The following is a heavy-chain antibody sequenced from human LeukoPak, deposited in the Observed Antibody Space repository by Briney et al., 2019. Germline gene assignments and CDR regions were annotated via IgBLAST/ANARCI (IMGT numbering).Heavy chain of an antibody. D-gene: IGHD1-26*01. CDR1: GFTFSSYA. CDR2: ISSSGGTT. Sequence: GGSLRLSCAASGFTFSSYAMSWVRQAPGKGLEWVSAISSSGGTTYYADSVKGRFTISRDNSKNTLDLQMNSLRAEDTAADYCTEVSGTYYAGGYHFDYWGQGTLVTVSS. J-gene: IGHJ4*02. V-gene: IGHV3-23*01. CDR3: TEVSGTYYAGGYHFDY.